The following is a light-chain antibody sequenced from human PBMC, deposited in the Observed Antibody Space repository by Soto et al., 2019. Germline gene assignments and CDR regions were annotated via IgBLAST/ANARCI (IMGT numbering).Light chain of an antibody. J-gene: IGLJ3*02. CDR2: DVN. CDR3: SSYTSSSPRLV. CDR1: SSDVGGYNY. Sequence: QSALTQPASVSGSPGQSITISCTGTSSDVGGYNYVSWYQHHPDKAPKLMIFDVNNRPSGISSRFSGSKSGNTASLTISGLQAEDEATYYCSSYTSSSPRLVFCGGTTLTVL. V-gene: IGLV2-14*03.